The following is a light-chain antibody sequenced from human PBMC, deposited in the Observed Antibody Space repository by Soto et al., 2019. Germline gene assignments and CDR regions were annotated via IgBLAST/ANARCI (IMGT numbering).Light chain of an antibody. V-gene: IGKV1-39*01. Sequence: DLQMTQSPSSLSASVGDRVTITCRASQTIRSYLNWYQQKPGRAPNLLIYAASSLQSGVPSRFSGFGSGTDFTLTISSLQPEDFATYYCQQSYSTPHTFGQGTKLEIK. CDR2: AAS. J-gene: IGKJ2*01. CDR1: QTIRSY. CDR3: QQSYSTPHT.